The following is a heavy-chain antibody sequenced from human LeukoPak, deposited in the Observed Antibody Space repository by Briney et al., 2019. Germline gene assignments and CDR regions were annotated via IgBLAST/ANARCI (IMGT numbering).Heavy chain of an antibody. CDR2: IYYSGTT. V-gene: IGHV4-34*01. D-gene: IGHD3-10*01. CDR1: GGSFSGYY. J-gene: IGHJ4*02. CDR3: AKHYMGSSYNHGLDC. Sequence: SETLSLTCAVYGGSFSGYYWSWIRQPPGKGLEWIGSIYYSGTTYYNPSLKSRVTISVDTSKNQFSLKLSSVTAADTALYYCAKHYMGSSYNHGLDCWGQGTLVTVSS.